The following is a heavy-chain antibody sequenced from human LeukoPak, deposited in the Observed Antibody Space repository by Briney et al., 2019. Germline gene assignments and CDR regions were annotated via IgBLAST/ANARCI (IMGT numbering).Heavy chain of an antibody. J-gene: IGHJ3*02. CDR3: ASDNRVFGSGSYAFDI. Sequence: GGSLRLSCAASGFTFSSHEMNWVRQAPGKGLEWVSSITTSSSHIYYADSVEGRFTISRDNARNSLYLQMNSLRAEDTAVYYCASDNRVFGSGSYAFDIWGQGTMVTVSS. CDR2: ITTSSSHI. CDR1: GFTFSSHE. V-gene: IGHV3-21*01. D-gene: IGHD3-10*01.